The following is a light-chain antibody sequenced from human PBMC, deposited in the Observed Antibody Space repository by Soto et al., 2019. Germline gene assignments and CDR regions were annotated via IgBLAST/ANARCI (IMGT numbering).Light chain of an antibody. CDR3: QRYSSSP. Sequence: EIELTQSPGTLSLSPGERATLSCRASQSVSSSYLAWYQQKPGQAPRLLIYGASSRATGIPDRFSGSGSGTDFTLTISRLEPEDFAVYYCQRYSSSPFGGGTKVEIK. J-gene: IGKJ4*01. V-gene: IGKV3-20*01. CDR1: QSVSSSY. CDR2: GAS.